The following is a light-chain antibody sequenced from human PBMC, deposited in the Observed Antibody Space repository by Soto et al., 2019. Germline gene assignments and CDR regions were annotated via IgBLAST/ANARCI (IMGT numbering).Light chain of an antibody. J-gene: IGKJ1*01. CDR3: QHYNSYSEA. CDR1: QDISNY. Sequence: DIQMTQSPSSLSASVGDRVTITCQASQDISNYLNWYQQKPGKAPKLLIYKASTLKSGVPSRFSGSGSGTEFTLTISSLQPDDFATYYCQHYNSYSEAFGQGTKVDIK. CDR2: KAS. V-gene: IGKV1-5*03.